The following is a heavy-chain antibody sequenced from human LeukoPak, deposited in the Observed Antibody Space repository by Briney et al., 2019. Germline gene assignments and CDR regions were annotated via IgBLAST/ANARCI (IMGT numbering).Heavy chain of an antibody. V-gene: IGHV3-48*03. CDR1: GFTFRSYE. Sequence: GGSLRLSCAASGFTFRSYEMSWVRQAPGKGLEWLSYISSSGNTIYYADSVKGRFTISRDNAKNSLYLQMNSLRAVDTAVYYCARVSVTTRNDYWGQGTLVTVSS. CDR2: ISSSGNTI. D-gene: IGHD4-11*01. J-gene: IGHJ4*02. CDR3: ARVSVTTRNDY.